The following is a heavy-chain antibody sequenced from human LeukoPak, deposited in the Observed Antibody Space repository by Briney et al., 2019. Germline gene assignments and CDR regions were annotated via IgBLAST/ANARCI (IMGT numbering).Heavy chain of an antibody. CDR2: INPSGGGT. D-gene: IGHD2/OR15-2a*01. Sequence: ASVKVSCTASGYTFTNYFMHWVRQAPGQGLEWMGVINPSGGGTTYAQRFQGRVTMTRDTSTSTVHMELSSLRSEDTAVYYCARGQNKCLGHWGQGTLVTVSS. CDR1: GYTFTNYF. CDR3: ARGQNKCLGH. J-gene: IGHJ4*02. V-gene: IGHV1-46*01.